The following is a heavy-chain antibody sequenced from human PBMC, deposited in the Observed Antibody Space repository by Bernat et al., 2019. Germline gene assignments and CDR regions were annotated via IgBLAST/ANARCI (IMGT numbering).Heavy chain of an antibody. Sequence: QVQLVESGGGVVQPGRSLRLSCAASGFTFSSYGMHWVRQAPGKGLEWVAVTSYDGSNKYYADSVKGRFTISRDNSKNTLYLQMNSLRAEDTAVYYCAKGLNSGWAIDYWGQGTLVTVSS. V-gene: IGHV3-30*18. D-gene: IGHD6-19*01. J-gene: IGHJ4*02. CDR1: GFTFSSYG. CDR2: TSYDGSNK. CDR3: AKGLNSGWAIDY.